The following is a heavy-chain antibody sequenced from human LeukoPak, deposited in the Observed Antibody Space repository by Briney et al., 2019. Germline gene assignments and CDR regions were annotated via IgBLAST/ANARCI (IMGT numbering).Heavy chain of an antibody. CDR3: AKGWNSLDY. CDR2: ISWNSGSI. Sequence: GGSLRLSCAASGFTFSSYAMSWVRQAPGKGLEWVSGISWNSGSIGYADSVKGRFTISRDNAKNSLYLQMNSLRAEDTALYYCAKGWNSLDYWGQGTLVTVSS. D-gene: IGHD1-1*01. V-gene: IGHV3-9*01. CDR1: GFTFSSYA. J-gene: IGHJ4*02.